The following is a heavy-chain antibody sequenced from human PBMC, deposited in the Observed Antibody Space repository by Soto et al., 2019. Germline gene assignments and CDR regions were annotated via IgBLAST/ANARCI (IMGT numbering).Heavy chain of an antibody. CDR3: ASYYDSSGYSDY. CDR1: GGSISSYY. CDR2: IYYSGST. D-gene: IGHD3-22*01. Sequence: SETLSLTCTVSGGSISSYYWSWIRQPPGKGLEWIGYIYYSGSTNYNPSLKSRVTISVDTSKNQFSLKLSSVTAADTAVYYCASYYDSSGYSDYWGQGTLVTVS. V-gene: IGHV4-59*08. J-gene: IGHJ4*02.